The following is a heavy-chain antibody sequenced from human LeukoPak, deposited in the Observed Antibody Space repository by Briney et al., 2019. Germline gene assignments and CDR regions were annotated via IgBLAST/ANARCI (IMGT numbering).Heavy chain of an antibody. D-gene: IGHD3-3*01. J-gene: IGHJ4*02. Sequence: ASVKVSCKASGYIFTSYGSSSVRQARGQGLEWMGWISAYNGNTNHAQNFQGRVTVTTETSTSTAYMELRSLRSDDTAVYYCARDRGTYYDFWSGYHYWGQGTLVTVSS. V-gene: IGHV1-18*01. CDR2: ISAYNGNT. CDR3: ARDRGTYYDFWSGYHY. CDR1: GYIFTSYG.